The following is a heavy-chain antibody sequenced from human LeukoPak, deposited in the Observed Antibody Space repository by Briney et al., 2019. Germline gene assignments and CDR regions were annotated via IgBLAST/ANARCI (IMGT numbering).Heavy chain of an antibody. D-gene: IGHD1-14*01. CDR3: AREKAEDFDY. J-gene: IGHJ4*02. CDR1: GFTFSSYS. CDR2: IGSSSISI. Sequence: GESLKISCAASGFTFSSYSMNWVRQAPGMGLEWVSSIGSSSISIYYADSVKGRFTTSRDNAKNSLYLQMNSLRPDDTAVYFCAREKAEDFDYWGQGTLVTVSS. V-gene: IGHV3-21*01.